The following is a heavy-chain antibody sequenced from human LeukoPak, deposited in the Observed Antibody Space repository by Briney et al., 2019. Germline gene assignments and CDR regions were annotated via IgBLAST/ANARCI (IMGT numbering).Heavy chain of an antibody. Sequence: SETLSLTCTVSGGSISSSSYYWGWIRQPPGKGLEWIGSIYYSGSTYYNPSLKSRGTISVDTSKNQFSLKLSSVTAADTAVYYCAITYSNYFEYWGQGTLVTVSS. V-gene: IGHV4-39*01. CDR3: AITYSNYFEY. D-gene: IGHD4-11*01. J-gene: IGHJ4*02. CDR2: IYYSGST. CDR1: GGSISSSSYY.